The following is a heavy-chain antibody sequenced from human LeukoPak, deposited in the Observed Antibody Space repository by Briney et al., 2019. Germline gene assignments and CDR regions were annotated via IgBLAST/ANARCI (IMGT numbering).Heavy chain of an antibody. Sequence: GGSLRLSCAASGFTFDDYAMHWVRQAPGKGLQWISSINWVGDTSSYADSVKGRFTVSRDNTKGSLYLQMHSLRSEDTALYYCAKDRQYGDYGGGDFFDYWGQGTLVTVSS. CDR1: GFTFDDYA. CDR3: AKDRQYGDYGGGDFFDY. CDR2: INWVGDTS. J-gene: IGHJ4*02. D-gene: IGHD4-17*01. V-gene: IGHV3-43D*03.